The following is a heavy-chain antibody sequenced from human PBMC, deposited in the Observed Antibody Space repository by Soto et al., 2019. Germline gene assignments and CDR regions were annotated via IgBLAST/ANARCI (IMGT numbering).Heavy chain of an antibody. CDR2: IIPIFGTA. D-gene: IGHD3-10*01. CDR1: GGTFSSYA. CDR3: ARGSYHPWPIDY. J-gene: IGHJ4*02. Sequence: ASVKVSCKASGGTFSSYAISWVRQAPGQGLEWMGGIIPIFGTANYAQKFQGRVTITADESTSTAYKELSSLRSEDTAVYYCARGSYHPWPIDYWGQGTLVTVSS. V-gene: IGHV1-69*13.